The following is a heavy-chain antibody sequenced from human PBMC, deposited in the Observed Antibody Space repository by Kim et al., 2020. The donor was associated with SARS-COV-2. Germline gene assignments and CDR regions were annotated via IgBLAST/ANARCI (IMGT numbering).Heavy chain of an antibody. J-gene: IGHJ3*02. CDR3: AKEITMIVVDENAFDI. Sequence: GGSLRLSCAASGFTFSSYAMSWVRQAPGKGLEWVSAISGSGGSTYYADSVKGRFTISRDNSKNTLYLQMNSLRAEDTAVYYCAKEITMIVVDENAFDIWGQGTMVTVSS. CDR2: ISGSGGST. D-gene: IGHD3-22*01. V-gene: IGHV3-23*01. CDR1: GFTFSSYA.